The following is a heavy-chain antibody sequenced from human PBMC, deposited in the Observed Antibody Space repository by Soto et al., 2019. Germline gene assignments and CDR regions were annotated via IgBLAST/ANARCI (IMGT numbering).Heavy chain of an antibody. V-gene: IGHV3-30*18. Sequence: PGGSLRLSCAASGFTFSRHGMHWVRQAPGKGLEWVSFISYDGSNKYYADSVKGRFTISRDNSKNTLYLQVNSLRDEDTAVYYCAKDVDTGMVNRPFDCWGLGTLVTVSS. CDR3: AKDVDTGMVNRPFDC. D-gene: IGHD5-18*01. CDR2: ISYDGSNK. J-gene: IGHJ4*02. CDR1: GFTFSRHG.